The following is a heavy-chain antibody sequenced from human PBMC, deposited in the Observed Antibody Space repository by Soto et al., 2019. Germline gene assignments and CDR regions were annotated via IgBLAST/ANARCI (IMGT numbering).Heavy chain of an antibody. CDR3: ARDSGYSYGLIDY. CDR1: GFTFSSYS. J-gene: IGHJ4*02. CDR2: ISSSSTI. Sequence: GGSLRLSCAASGFTFSSYSMNWVRQAPGKGLEWVSYISSSSTIYYADSVKGRFTISRDNAKNSLYLQMNSLRDEDTAVYYCARDSGYSYGLIDYWGQETLVTVSS. V-gene: IGHV3-48*02. D-gene: IGHD5-18*01.